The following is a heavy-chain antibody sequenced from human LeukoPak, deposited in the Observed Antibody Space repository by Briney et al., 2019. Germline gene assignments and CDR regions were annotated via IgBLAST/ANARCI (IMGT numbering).Heavy chain of an antibody. CDR1: GFAFSSYG. CDR3: ARDLWQWLAKPNFDY. D-gene: IGHD6-19*01. CDR2: ISSGSNTI. V-gene: IGHV3-48*02. J-gene: IGHJ4*02. Sequence: PGGSLRLSCAASGFAFSSYGMNWVRQAPGKGLEWVSYISSGSNTIYYADSVKGRLTISRDNAKNSLYLQMNSLRDEDTAVYYCARDLWQWLAKPNFDYWGQGTLVTVSS.